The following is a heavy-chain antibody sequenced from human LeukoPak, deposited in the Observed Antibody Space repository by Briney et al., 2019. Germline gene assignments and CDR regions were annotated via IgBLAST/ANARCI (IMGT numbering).Heavy chain of an antibody. J-gene: IGHJ4*02. D-gene: IGHD3-10*01. Sequence: RASVKVSCKASGYTFTSYGISWVRRAPGQGLEWMGWISAYNGNTNYAQKLQGRVTMTTDTSTSTAYMELRSLRSDDTAVYYCARGALDYYGSGSYDYWGQGTLVTVSS. CDR2: ISAYNGNT. CDR1: GYTFTSYG. V-gene: IGHV1-18*01. CDR3: ARGALDYYGSGSYDY.